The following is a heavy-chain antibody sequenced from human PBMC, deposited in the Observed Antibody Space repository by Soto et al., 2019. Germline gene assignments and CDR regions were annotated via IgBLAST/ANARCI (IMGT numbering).Heavy chain of an antibody. CDR2: ISAYNGNT. D-gene: IGHD4-4*01. Sequence: ASVKVSCKASGYTFTSYAMHWVRQAPGQRLEWMGWISAYNGNTNYAQKLQGRVTMTTDTSTSTAYMELRSLRSDDTAVYYCARDLTVTGLVDYWGQGTLVTVSS. J-gene: IGHJ4*02. V-gene: IGHV1-18*01. CDR3: ARDLTVTGLVDY. CDR1: GYTFTSYA.